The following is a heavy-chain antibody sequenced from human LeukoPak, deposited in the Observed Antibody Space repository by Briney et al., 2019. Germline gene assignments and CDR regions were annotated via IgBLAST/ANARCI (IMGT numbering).Heavy chain of an antibody. CDR2: LYYSGST. J-gene: IGHJ3*02. CDR1: GDSISSYY. V-gene: IGHV4-59*12. D-gene: IGHD6-13*01. CDR3: ARDPIAAAALGAFDI. Sequence: KPSETLSLTCTVSGDSISSYYWTWIRQPPGKGLEWIGCLYYSGSTDYNPSLKSRVTISVDTSKNQFSLKLSSVTAADTAVYYCARDPIAAAALGAFDIWGQGTMVTVSS.